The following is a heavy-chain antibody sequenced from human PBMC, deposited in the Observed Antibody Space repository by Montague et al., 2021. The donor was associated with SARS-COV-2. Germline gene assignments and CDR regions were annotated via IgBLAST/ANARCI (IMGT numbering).Heavy chain of an antibody. CDR1: GFIFSDSL. D-gene: IGHD1-1*01. V-gene: IGHV3-74*01. J-gene: IGHJ6*02. CDR2: IYHDGSDT. Sequence: SLRLSYAASGFIFSDSLMQWIRQPPGKGLEWVSYIYHDGSDTAYADSVKGRFTISRDNSKNTLHLQMNSLRAEDTAVYYCVRDWAYNLDVWGQGTTVTVS. CDR3: VRDWAYNLDV.